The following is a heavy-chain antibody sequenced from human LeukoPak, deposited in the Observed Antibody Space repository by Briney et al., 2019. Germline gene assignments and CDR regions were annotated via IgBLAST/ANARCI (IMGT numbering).Heavy chain of an antibody. D-gene: IGHD4-17*01. CDR1: GFTFDDYA. CDR2: ISWNSGSI. J-gene: IGHJ4*02. V-gene: IGHV3-9*01. CDR3: AKGFKATVTKPDY. Sequence: GGSLRLSCAASGFTFDDYAMNWVRQAPGEGLEWVSGISWNSGSIGYADSVKGRFTISRDNAKNSLYLQMNSLRPEDTALYYCAKGFKATVTKPDYWGQGTLVTVSS.